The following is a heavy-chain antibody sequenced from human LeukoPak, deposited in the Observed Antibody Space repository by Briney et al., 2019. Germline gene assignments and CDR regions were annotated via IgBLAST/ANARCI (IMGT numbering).Heavy chain of an antibody. V-gene: IGHV4-30-4*01. Sequence: SETLSLTCTVSGGSISSGDCYWSWIRQPPGKGLEWIGYVYYSGSTYYNPSLKSRVTISVDTSKNQFSLNLNSVTAADTAVYYCARVWGSSSFWFDPWGQGTLVTVSS. J-gene: IGHJ5*02. CDR2: VYYSGST. CDR3: ARVWGSSSFWFDP. D-gene: IGHD6-6*01. CDR1: GGSISSGDCY.